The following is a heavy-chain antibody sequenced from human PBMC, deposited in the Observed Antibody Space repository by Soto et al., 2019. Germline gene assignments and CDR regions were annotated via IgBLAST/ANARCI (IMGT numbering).Heavy chain of an antibody. V-gene: IGHV4-31*03. CDR2: IYYSGST. CDR3: AKDFWSGYFCGMDV. D-gene: IGHD3-3*01. Sequence: SESLSLTCTVSCGSIISGGYYWSWIRQHPGKGLEWIGYIYYSGSTYYNPSLKSRVTISVDTSKNQFSLKLSSVTAADTAVYYCAKDFWSGYFCGMDVWGQGTTVTVSS. CDR1: CGSIISGGYY. J-gene: IGHJ6*02.